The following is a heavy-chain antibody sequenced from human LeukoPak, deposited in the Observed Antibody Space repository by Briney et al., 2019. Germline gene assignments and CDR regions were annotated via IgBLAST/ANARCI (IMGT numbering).Heavy chain of an antibody. Sequence: ASVKVSCKASGYTFTNYAMNWVRQATGQGLEWMGWINTNTGNPTYAQGFKGRFVFSLDTSLSTAYMQISSLRSEDTAVYYWAREKISPGFDRWGKVTLVT. CDR2: INTNTGNP. CDR3: AREKISPGFDR. D-gene: IGHD3-3*02. V-gene: IGHV7-4-1*02. CDR1: GYTFTNYA. J-gene: IGHJ5*02.